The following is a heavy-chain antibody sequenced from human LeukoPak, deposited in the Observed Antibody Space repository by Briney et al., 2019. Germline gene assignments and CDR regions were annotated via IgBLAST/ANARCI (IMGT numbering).Heavy chain of an antibody. V-gene: IGHV4-39*01. CDR2: IYNNGDA. J-gene: IGHJ4*02. CDR3: AIVGCSGSDYFTDY. Sequence: SETLSLTCSVSGGSISRSRCYWGWSRQPPGKGLEWIGTIYNNGDAYYNPSLKSRLTISVDTSKNQFSLKLTSVTAADTAVYYCAIVGCSGSDYFTDYWGQGTLVTVSS. D-gene: IGHD5-12*01. CDR1: GGSISRSRCY.